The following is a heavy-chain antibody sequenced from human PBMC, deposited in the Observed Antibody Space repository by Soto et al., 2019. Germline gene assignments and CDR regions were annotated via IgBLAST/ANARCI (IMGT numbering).Heavy chain of an antibody. CDR1: GYSFTSYW. D-gene: IGHD3-16*02. V-gene: IGHV5-51*01. CDR3: ARHDCDYGWGSYRYGGMDV. J-gene: IGHJ6*02. CDR2: IYPGDSDT. Sequence: GESLKISCKGSGYSFTSYWIGWVRQMPGKGLEWMGIIYPGDSDTRYSPSFQGQVTISADKSISTTYLQWSRLKASDIGMYYCARHDCDYGWGSYRYGGMDVWGQGTTVTVSS.